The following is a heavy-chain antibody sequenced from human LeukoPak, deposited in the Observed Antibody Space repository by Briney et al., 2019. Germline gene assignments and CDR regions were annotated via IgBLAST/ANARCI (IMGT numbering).Heavy chain of an antibody. V-gene: IGHV4-59*01. CDR1: GGSISSYY. Sequence: SETLSLTCTVSGGSISSYYWSWIRQPPGKGLEWIGYIYYSGSTNYNPSLKSRVTISVDTSKNQFPLKLSSVTAADTAVCYCARLFQLQHSDAFDIWGQGTMVTVSS. CDR2: IYYSGST. J-gene: IGHJ3*02. D-gene: IGHD2-2*01. CDR3: ARLFQLQHSDAFDI.